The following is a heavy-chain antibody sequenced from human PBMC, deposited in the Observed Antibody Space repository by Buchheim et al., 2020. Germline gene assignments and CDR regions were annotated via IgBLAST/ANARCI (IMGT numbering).Heavy chain of an antibody. CDR1: GFTFSIYA. Sequence: QVQLVESGGGVVQPGRSLRLSCAASGFTFSIYAMHWVRQAPGKGLEWVAVISYDGNDKYYTDSVKGRFTISRDNSKNTLYLQMNSLRAEDTAVYYCRLAPLSSGSDYWGQGTL. V-gene: IGHV3-30*10. CDR2: ISYDGNDK. J-gene: IGHJ4*02. CDR3: RLAPLSSGSDY. D-gene: IGHD3-22*01.